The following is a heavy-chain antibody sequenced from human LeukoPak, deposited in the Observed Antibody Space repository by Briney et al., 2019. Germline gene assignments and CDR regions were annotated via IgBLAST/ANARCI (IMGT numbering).Heavy chain of an antibody. Sequence: GGSLRLSCAASGFTFSSYGMHWVRQAPGKGLEGVAFIRYDGSNKYYADSVKGRFTISRDNSKITLYLQMNSLRAEDTAVYYCAKESEQLVEYNWFDPWGQGTLVTVSS. CDR2: IRYDGSNK. J-gene: IGHJ5*02. CDR3: AKESEQLVEYNWFDP. CDR1: GFTFSSYG. D-gene: IGHD6-6*01. V-gene: IGHV3-30*02.